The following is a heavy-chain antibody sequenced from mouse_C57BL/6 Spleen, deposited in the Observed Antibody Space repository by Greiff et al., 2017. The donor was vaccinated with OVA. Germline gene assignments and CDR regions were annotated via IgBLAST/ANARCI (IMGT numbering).Heavy chain of an antibody. CDR2: INPNNGGT. CDR3: ARHGAYYGYDGGYFDV. CDR1: GYTFTDYY. J-gene: IGHJ1*03. D-gene: IGHD2-9*01. Sequence: EVQLQQSGPELVKPGASVKISCKASGYTFTDYYMNWVKQSHGKSLEWIGDINPNNGGTSYNQKFKGKATLTVDKSSSTAYMELRSLTSEDSAVYYCARHGAYYGYDGGYFDVWGTGTTVTVSS. V-gene: IGHV1-26*01.